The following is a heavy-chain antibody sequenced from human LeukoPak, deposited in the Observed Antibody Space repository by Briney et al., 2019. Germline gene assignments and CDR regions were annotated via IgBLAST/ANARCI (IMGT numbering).Heavy chain of an antibody. CDR3: ARDGDYNDAFDI. J-gene: IGHJ3*02. D-gene: IGHD4-17*01. V-gene: IGHV3-33*08. CDR1: GFTFSDYY. CDR2: IWYDGSNK. Sequence: GGSLRLSCAASGFTFSDYYMSWIRQAPGKGLEWVAVIWYDGSNKYYADSVKGRFTISRDNSKNTLYLQMNSLRAEDTAVYYCARDGDYNDAFDIWGQGTMVTVSS.